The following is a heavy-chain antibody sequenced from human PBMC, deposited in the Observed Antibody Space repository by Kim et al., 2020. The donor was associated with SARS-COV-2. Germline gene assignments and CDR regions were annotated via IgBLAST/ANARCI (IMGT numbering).Heavy chain of an antibody. CDR2: ISYTGST. CDR3: ARDYYGSGSYPFGWFDP. V-gene: IGHV4-59*11. J-gene: IGHJ5*02. Sequence: SETLSLTCSVSGGSISSHYWSWIRQPPGKGLDWIGYISYTGSTNYNPSLKSRVTISVDTSNNQFSLRLTSVTAADTAVYYCARDYYGSGSYPFGWFDPWGQGTLVTVSS. D-gene: IGHD3-10*01. CDR1: GGSISSHY.